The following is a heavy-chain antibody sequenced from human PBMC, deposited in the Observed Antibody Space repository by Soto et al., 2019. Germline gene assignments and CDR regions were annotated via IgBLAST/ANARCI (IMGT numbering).Heavy chain of an antibody. Sequence: PSETLSLTXTVSGGSISRYYWSWIRQPPGKGLEWIGYIYYSGSTNYNPSLKSRVTISVDTSKNQFSLKLSSVTAADTAVYYCARAGFPGEQEEYYYYGMDVWGQGTTVTVSS. V-gene: IGHV4-59*01. CDR3: ARAGFPGEQEEYYYYGMDV. J-gene: IGHJ6*02. CDR1: GGSISRYY. D-gene: IGHD1-26*01. CDR2: IYYSGST.